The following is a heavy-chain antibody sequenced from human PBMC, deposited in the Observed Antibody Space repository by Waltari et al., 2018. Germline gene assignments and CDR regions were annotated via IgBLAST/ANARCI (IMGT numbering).Heavy chain of an antibody. CDR2: IRSKAYGGTT. D-gene: IGHD3-16*01. J-gene: IGHJ3*02. V-gene: IGHV3-49*03. CDR3: TRRPRRIWGAFDI. Sequence: EVQLVESGGGLVQPGRSLRLSCTASGFTFGDYAMSWFRQAPGKGLEWVGFIRSKAYGGTTEYAASVKGRFTISRDDSKSIAYLQMNSLKTEDTAVYYCTRRPRRIWGAFDIWGQGTMVTVSS. CDR1: GFTFGDYA.